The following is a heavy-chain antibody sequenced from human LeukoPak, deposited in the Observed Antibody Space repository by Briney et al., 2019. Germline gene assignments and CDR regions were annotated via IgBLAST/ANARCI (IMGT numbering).Heavy chain of an antibody. CDR3: AKESGKFDY. Sequence: PGGSLRLSCVASGLPIADFAMRWVRQAPGKGLEWVSLISGDGVSTFYADSVKGRFSISRDNSKNSLYLEMNSLRTEDAAMYYCAKESGKFDYWGQGTLVAVSS. V-gene: IGHV3-43*02. CDR1: GLPIADFA. CDR2: ISGDGVST. J-gene: IGHJ4*02.